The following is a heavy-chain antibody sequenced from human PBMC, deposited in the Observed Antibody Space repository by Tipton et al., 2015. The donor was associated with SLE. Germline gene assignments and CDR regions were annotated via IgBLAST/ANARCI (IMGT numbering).Heavy chain of an antibody. J-gene: IGHJ4*02. D-gene: IGHD6-6*01. V-gene: IGHV4-34*01. CDR3: ARQRRSSSKSFDY. CDR1: GGSFSLYF. Sequence: TLSLTCAVYGGSFSLYFWSWIRQSPGKGLEWIGEICHSGSTNYNPSLKSRVALSIDTSKNQFSLRRTSMTAADTSVYYCARQRRSSSKSFDYWGQGTLVTVSS. CDR2: ICHSGST.